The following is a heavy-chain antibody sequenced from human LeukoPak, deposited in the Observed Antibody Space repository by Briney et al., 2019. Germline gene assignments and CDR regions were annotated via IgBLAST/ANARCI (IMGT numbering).Heavy chain of an antibody. D-gene: IGHD3-9*01. V-gene: IGHV3-30*04. CDR1: GHTFSTYA. CDR3: ARGGRYNILTGFRRDRHDAFDT. CDR2: TSSDGKNK. Sequence: GGSLRLSCAASGHTFSTYAIHWVRQAPGRGLEWVALTSSDGKNKHYADSVKGRFTISRDNSKNTLYLQMNSLRAEDTAVYYCARGGRYNILTGFRRDRHDAFDTWGQGTLVTVSS. J-gene: IGHJ3*02.